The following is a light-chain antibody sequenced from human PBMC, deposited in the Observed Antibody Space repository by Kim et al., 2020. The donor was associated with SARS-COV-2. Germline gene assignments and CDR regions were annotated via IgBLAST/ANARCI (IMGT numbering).Light chain of an antibody. J-gene: IGLJ3*02. CDR3: SSYTSSSTWV. CDR1: SSDVGGYNY. Sequence: GQSFTISCTGTSSDVGGYNYVSWYQQHPGKAPKVMIYDVGNRPSGVSNRFSGSKSGNTASLTISGLQAEDEADYYCSSYTSSSTWVFGGGTQLTVL. CDR2: DVG. V-gene: IGLV2-14*03.